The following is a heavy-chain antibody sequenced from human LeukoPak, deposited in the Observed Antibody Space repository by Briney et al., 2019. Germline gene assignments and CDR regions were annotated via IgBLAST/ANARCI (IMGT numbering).Heavy chain of an antibody. CDR1: GGPFSGYY. CDR2: INDSGST. Sequence: SETLSLTCAADGGPFSGYYWSWIRQPPGEGLEWIGEINDSGSTNYNPSLKSRVTISADTSKNQFSLRLRSVTAADTAVYYCARTTRITMVRGSYYFDYWGQGTLVTVSS. CDR3: ARTTRITMVRGSYYFDY. J-gene: IGHJ4*02. V-gene: IGHV4-34*01. D-gene: IGHD3-10*01.